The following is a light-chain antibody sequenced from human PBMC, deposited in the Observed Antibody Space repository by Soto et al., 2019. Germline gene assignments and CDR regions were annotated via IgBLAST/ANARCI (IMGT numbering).Light chain of an antibody. Sequence: QSVLTQPASVSRSPGQSITISCTGTSSDVGGYNYVSWYQQHPGKAPKLMIYEVNNRPSGVSNRFSGSKSGSTASLTISGLLAEDEAHYYCSSYTSSSTLGVFGTGTKLTVL. CDR1: SSDVGGYNY. J-gene: IGLJ1*01. CDR3: SSYTSSSTLGV. V-gene: IGLV2-14*01. CDR2: EVN.